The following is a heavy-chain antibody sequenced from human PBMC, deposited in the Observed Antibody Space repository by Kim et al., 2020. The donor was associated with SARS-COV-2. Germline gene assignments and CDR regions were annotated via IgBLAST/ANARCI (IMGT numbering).Heavy chain of an antibody. V-gene: IGHV4-39*01. D-gene: IGHD3-10*01. CDR2: IYYSGST. CDR3: ARHSALTGWFGELLLNWFDP. Sequence: SETLSLTCTVSGGSISSSSYYWGWIRQPPGKGLEWIGSIYYSGSTYYNPSLKSRVTISVDTSKNQFSLKLSSVTAADTAVYYCARHSALTGWFGELLLNWFDPWGQGTLVTVSS. J-gene: IGHJ5*02. CDR1: GGSISSSSYY.